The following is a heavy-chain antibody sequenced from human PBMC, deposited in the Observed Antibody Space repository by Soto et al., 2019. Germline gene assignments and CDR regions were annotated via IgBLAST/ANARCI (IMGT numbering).Heavy chain of an antibody. CDR1: GFTFSSYA. D-gene: IGHD3-10*01. V-gene: IGHV3-23*01. CDR2: ISGSGGST. Sequence: PGGSLRLSCAASGFTFSSYAMSWVRQAPGKGLEWVSAISGSGGSTYYADSVKGRFTISRDNSKNTLYLQMNSLRAEDTAVYYCAKVPNSERYYASDYWGQGTLVTVSS. CDR3: AKVPNSERYYASDY. J-gene: IGHJ4*02.